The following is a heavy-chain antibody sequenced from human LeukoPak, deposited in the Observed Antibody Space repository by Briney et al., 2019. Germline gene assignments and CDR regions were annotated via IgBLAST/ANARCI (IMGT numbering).Heavy chain of an antibody. CDR2: INHSGST. J-gene: IGHJ4*02. Sequence: SETLSLTCAVYGGPFSGYYWSWIRQPPGKGLEWIGEINHSGSTNYNPSLKSRVTISVDTSNNQFSLKLSSVTAADTAVYYCARGGYCSGGSCYSTGGRWYYWGQGTLVTVSS. CDR3: ARGGYCSGGSCYSTGGRWYY. CDR1: GGPFSGYY. V-gene: IGHV4-34*01. D-gene: IGHD2-15*01.